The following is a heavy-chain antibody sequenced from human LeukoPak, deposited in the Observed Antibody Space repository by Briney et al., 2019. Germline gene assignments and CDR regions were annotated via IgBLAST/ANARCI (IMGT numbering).Heavy chain of an antibody. J-gene: IGHJ2*01. CDR1: GGSISSYY. V-gene: IGHV4-59*06. CDR3: ARDGVGRFLEWLPGGWYFDL. Sequence: SETLSLTCTVSGGSISSYYWSWIRQPPGKGLEWIGYIYYGGSTYYNPSLKSRVTISVDTSKNQFSLKLSSVTAADTAVYYCARDGVGRFLEWLPGGWYFDLWGRGTLVTVSS. CDR2: IYYGGST. D-gene: IGHD3-3*01.